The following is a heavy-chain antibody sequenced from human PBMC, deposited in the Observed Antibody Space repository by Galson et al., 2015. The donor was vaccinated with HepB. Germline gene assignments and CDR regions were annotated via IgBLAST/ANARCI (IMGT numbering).Heavy chain of an antibody. CDR1: GFTFSRYW. Sequence: SLRLSCAASGFTFSRYWMTWVRQAPGKGLEWVANINQDGSEKYYMDSVKGRFTISRDNAKNSLYLQMNSLRAEDTAVYYCARAVAAADSSWGRGTLVTVSS. CDR2: INQDGSEK. V-gene: IGHV3-7*01. CDR3: ARAVAAADSS. D-gene: IGHD6-13*01. J-gene: IGHJ4*02.